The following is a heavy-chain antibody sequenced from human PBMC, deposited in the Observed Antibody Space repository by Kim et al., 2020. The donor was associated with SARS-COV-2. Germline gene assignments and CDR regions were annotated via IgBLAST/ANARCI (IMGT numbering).Heavy chain of an antibody. V-gene: IGHV4-34*01. CDR2: INAGGSA. CDR1: GGSFSDYN. CDR3: SRGRAGVVPAPILGLGPFYDYFAMDA. J-gene: IGHJ6*02. Sequence: SETLSLTCAVSGGSFSDYNWNWIRRPPGKGREWVGEINAGGSATYSPSLNRRVTISVDTAKRQFSLKLRSLTAADTAVYYCSRGRAGVVPAPILGLGPFYDYFAMDAWGQGTTVVVSS. D-gene: IGHD2-2*02.